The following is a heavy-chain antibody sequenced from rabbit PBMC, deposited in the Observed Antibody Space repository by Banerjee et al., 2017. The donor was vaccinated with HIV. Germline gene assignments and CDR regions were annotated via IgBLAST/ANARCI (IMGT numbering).Heavy chain of an antibody. CDR1: GFSFSSSYW. CDR2: IGTTSGSP. D-gene: IGHD4-2*01. CDR3: ARDYYAGVPGHGYAFNL. V-gene: IGHV1S40*01. Sequence: QSLEESGGGLVKPGGTLTLTCTASGFSFSSSYWICWVRQAPGKGLEWIACIGTTSGSPYYASWAKGRFTISKTSSTTVTLQMTSLTAADTATYFCARDYYAGVPGHGYAFNLWGQGTLVTVS. J-gene: IGHJ4*01.